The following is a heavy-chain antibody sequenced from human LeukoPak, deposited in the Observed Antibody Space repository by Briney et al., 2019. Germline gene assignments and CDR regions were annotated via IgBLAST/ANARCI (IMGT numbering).Heavy chain of an antibody. Sequence: SETLSLTCTVSGDSINNYYWSWIRQPPGKGLEWIGYIYYIGTTKFNPSLKSRVTISLDTSRNQFSLKLSSVTAADTAVYYCASTTYGIAAESALDYWGQGTLVTVSS. V-gene: IGHV4-59*01. CDR1: GDSINNYY. CDR3: ASTTYGIAAESALDY. CDR2: IYYIGTT. J-gene: IGHJ4*02. D-gene: IGHD6-6*01.